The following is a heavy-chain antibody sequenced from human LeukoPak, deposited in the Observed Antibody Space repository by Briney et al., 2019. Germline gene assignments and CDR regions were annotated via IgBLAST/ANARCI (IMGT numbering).Heavy chain of an antibody. CDR2: ISSSSSTI. J-gene: IGHJ4*02. Sequence: PGGSLRLSCAASGFTFSSYSMNWVRQAPGKGLEWVSYISSSSSTIYYADSVKGRFTISRDNAKNSLYLQMNSLRAEDTAVYYCARDEGFGGTQEGIYWGQGTLVTVSS. CDR1: GFTFSSYS. CDR3: ARDEGFGGTQEGIY. V-gene: IGHV3-48*01. D-gene: IGHD3-10*01.